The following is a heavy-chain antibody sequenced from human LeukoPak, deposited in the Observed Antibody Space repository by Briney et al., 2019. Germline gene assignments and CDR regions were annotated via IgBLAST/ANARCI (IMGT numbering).Heavy chain of an antibody. D-gene: IGHD6-19*01. J-gene: IGHJ4*02. CDR1: GFTFSSYA. CDR2: ISGSGGST. Sequence: TGGSLRLSCAASGFTFSSYAMSWVRQAPGKGLEWVSAISGSGGSTYYADSVKGRFTISRDNSKNTLCLQMNSLRAEDTAVYYCAKDPGEQWLVDFDYWGQGTLVTVSS. CDR3: AKDPGEQWLVDFDY. V-gene: IGHV3-23*01.